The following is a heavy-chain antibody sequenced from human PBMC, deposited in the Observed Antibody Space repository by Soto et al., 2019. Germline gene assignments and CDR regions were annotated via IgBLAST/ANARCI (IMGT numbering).Heavy chain of an antibody. V-gene: IGHV4-34*01. CDR2: IKDGGRT. CDR1: GGSLSGYY. Sequence: QVQLQQWGAGLLKPSETLSLNCAVNGGSLSGYYWSWIRQPPGKGLEWIGEIKDGGRTNYSPSLKSRATLSADASNNQFSLRLYSVPAADTGVYYCARGQEGVVATHWDQGTLVTVSS. J-gene: IGHJ4*02. D-gene: IGHD5-12*01. CDR3: ARGQEGVVATH.